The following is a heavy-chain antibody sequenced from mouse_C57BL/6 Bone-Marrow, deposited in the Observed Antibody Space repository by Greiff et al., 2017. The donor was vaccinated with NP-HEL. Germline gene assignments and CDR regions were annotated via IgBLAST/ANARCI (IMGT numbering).Heavy chain of an antibody. CDR1: GFTFSDYY. D-gene: IGHD1-1*01. CDR2: ISNGGGST. Sequence: DVMLVESGGGLVQPGGSLKLSCAASGFTFSDYYMYWVRQTPEKRLEWVAYISNGGGSTYYPDTVKGRFTISRDNAKNTLYLQMSRLKSEDTAMYYCARHSDYYGSGGAMDYWGQGTSVTVSS. CDR3: ARHSDYYGSGGAMDY. V-gene: IGHV5-12*01. J-gene: IGHJ4*01.